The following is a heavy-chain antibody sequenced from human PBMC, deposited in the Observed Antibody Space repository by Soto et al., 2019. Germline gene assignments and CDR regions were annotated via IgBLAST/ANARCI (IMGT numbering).Heavy chain of an antibody. J-gene: IGHJ4*02. Sequence: GGSLRLSCAASEFTFSSYCMNWVRQAPGKGLEWVSSISSSGRYISYADSVKGRFTISRGNSKNTLYLQMNSLRDEDTAVYYCAKEQLERHFGFDYWGQGALVTVSS. CDR2: ISSSGRYI. CDR3: AKEQLERHFGFDY. CDR1: EFTFSSYC. D-gene: IGHD1-1*01. V-gene: IGHV3-21*04.